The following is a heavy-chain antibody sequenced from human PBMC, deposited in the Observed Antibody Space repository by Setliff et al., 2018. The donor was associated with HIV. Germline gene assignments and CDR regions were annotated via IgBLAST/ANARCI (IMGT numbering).Heavy chain of an antibody. V-gene: IGHV4-31*03. CDR3: ARASRWGPIPFDY. CDR2: IYNSGGT. D-gene: IGHD2-21*02. CDR1: GGSISTGGYY. Sequence: LSLTCTVSGGSISTGGYYWSWIRQHPGKGLEWIGYIYNSGGTYYNPSLKSRITMSIDTSKNQFSLKLNSVTAADTAVYFCARASRWGPIPFDYWGQGTLVTVSS. J-gene: IGHJ4*02.